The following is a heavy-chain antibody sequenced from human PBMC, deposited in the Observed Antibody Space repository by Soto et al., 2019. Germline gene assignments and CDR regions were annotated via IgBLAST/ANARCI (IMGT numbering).Heavy chain of an antibody. J-gene: IGHJ5*02. V-gene: IGHV4-31*03. CDR2: IYYSGST. D-gene: IGHD6-6*01. CDR1: GGSISSGGYY. CDR3: ARGSRVAARSYWFDP. Sequence: NPSETLSLTCTVSGGSISSGGYYWSWIRQHPGKGLEWIGYIYYSGSTYYNPSLKSRVTISVDTSKNQFSLKLSSVTAADTAVYYCARGSRVAARSYWFDPWGQGTLVTVSS.